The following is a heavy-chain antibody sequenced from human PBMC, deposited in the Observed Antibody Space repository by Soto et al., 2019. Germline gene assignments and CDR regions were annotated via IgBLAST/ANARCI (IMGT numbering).Heavy chain of an antibody. Sequence: QVQLQESGPGLVKPSQTLSLTCTVSGGSISSGGYYWSWIRQHPGKGLEWIGYIYYSGSTYYNPSLKRRVTISVDTSKNQCSLKLSSVTAADTAVYYCARSPGYCSSTSCYTWANWFDPWGQGTLVTVSS. CDR3: ARSPGYCSSTSCYTWANWFDP. J-gene: IGHJ5*02. D-gene: IGHD2-2*02. V-gene: IGHV4-31*03. CDR2: IYYSGST. CDR1: GGSISSGGYY.